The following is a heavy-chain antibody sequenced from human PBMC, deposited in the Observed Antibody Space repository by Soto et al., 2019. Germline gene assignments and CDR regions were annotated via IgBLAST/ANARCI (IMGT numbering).Heavy chain of an antibody. D-gene: IGHD5-18*01. V-gene: IGHV3-53*01. J-gene: IGHJ6*02. CDR3: ARINTAMGYYYYYGMDV. CDR1: GFTVSSNY. Sequence: GESLKISCAASGFTVSSNYMSWVRQAPGKGLEWVSVIYSGGSTYYADSVKGRFTISRDNSKNTLYLQMNSLRAEDTAVYYCARINTAMGYYYYYGMDVWGQGTTVTVSS. CDR2: IYSGGST.